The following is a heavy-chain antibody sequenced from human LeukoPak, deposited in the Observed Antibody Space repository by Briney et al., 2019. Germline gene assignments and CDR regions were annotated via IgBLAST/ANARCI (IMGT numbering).Heavy chain of an antibody. CDR2: MNPNSGNT. D-gene: IGHD4-23*01. CDR1: GYTFTGYY. V-gene: IGHV1-8*02. CDR3: ARGSARRTYGGNYLSY. Sequence: ASVKVSCKASGYTFTGYYMHWVRQAPGQGLEWMGWMNPNSGNTGYAQKFQGRVTMTRNTSISTAYMELSSLRSEDTAVYYCARGSARRTYGGNYLSYWGQGTLVTVSS. J-gene: IGHJ4*02.